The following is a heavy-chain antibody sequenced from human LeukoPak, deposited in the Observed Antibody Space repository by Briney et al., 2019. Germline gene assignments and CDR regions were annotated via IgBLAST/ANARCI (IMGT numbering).Heavy chain of an antibody. CDR3: VKEAYYGWGSSPTFYFDY. CDR2: ISYDGSNK. V-gene: IGHV3-30*04. J-gene: IGHJ4*02. D-gene: IGHD3-10*01. Sequence: QPGRSLRLSCAASGFTFSSYAMHWVRQAPGKGLEWVAVISYDGSNKYYADSAKGRFTISRDNSRNTVFLQMNRLRPEDTAVYYCVKEAYYGWGSSPTFYFDYWGQGTRVTVSS. CDR1: GFTFSSYA.